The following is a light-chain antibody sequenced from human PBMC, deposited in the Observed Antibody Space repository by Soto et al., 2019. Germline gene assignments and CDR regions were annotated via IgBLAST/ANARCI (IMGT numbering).Light chain of an antibody. Sequence: AIQLTQSPSSLSASVGDRVTITCRASQGISSALAWYQQKPGKATKLLIYDASSLESGVPSRFSGSGSGTDFTLTISSLQPEDFATYYCQQFNNYHLTFGQGTKVEIK. J-gene: IGKJ1*01. CDR3: QQFNNYHLT. V-gene: IGKV1D-13*01. CDR2: DAS. CDR1: QGISSA.